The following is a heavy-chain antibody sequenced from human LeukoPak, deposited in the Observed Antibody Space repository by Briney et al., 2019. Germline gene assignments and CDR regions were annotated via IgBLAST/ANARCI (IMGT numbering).Heavy chain of an antibody. V-gene: IGHV4-4*02. CDR2: IYHSGST. J-gene: IGHJ4*02. CDR3: ARDGGAGY. Sequence: LSLNSAVSGGAVRGSSVGSWVRQPPGKGLEWIGEIYHSGSTNYNPSLKSRVTISVDKSKNQFSLKLSSVTAADTAVYYCARDGGAGYWGQGTLVTVSS. CDR1: GGAVRGSSV. D-gene: IGHD3-3*01.